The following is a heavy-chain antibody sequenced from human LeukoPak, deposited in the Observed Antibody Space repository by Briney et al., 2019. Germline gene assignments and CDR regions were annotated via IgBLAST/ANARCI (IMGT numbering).Heavy chain of an antibody. CDR3: ARDEYSGSYYFTDAFDI. D-gene: IGHD1-26*01. V-gene: IGHV1-69*05. Sequence: ASVKVSCKASGGTFSSYAISWVRQAPGQGLEWMGGIIPIFGTANYAQKFQGRVTITTDESTSTAYVELSSLRSEDTAVYYCARDEYSGSYYFTDAFDIWGQGTMVTVSS. J-gene: IGHJ3*02. CDR1: GGTFSSYA. CDR2: IIPIFGTA.